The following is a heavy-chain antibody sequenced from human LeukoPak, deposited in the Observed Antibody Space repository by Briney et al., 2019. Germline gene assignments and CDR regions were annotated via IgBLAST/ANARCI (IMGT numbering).Heavy chain of an antibody. J-gene: IGHJ4*02. CDR2: IYYSGST. CDR1: GGSISSYY. CDR3: AREVAVAGTNYFDY. D-gene: IGHD6-19*01. V-gene: IGHV4-59*01. Sequence: SETLSLTCTVSGGSISSYYWSWIRQPPGKGLEWIGYIYYSGSTNYNPSLKSRVTISVDTSKNQFSLKLSSVTAADTAVYYCAREVAVAGTNYFDYWGQGTLVTVSS.